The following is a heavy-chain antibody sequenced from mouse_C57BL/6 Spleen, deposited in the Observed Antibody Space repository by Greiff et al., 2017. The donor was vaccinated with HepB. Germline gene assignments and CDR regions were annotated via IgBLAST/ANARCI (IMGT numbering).Heavy chain of an antibody. D-gene: IGHD3-1*01. CDR3: ARSLGTYYFDY. Sequence: EVNLVESGGGLVKPGGSLKLSCAASGFTFSDYGMHWVRQAPEKGLEWVAYISSGSSTIYYADTVKGRYTISRDNAKNTLFLQMTSLRSEDTAMYYCARSLGTYYFDYWGQGTTLTVSS. J-gene: IGHJ2*01. CDR2: ISSGSSTI. V-gene: IGHV5-17*01. CDR1: GFTFSDYG.